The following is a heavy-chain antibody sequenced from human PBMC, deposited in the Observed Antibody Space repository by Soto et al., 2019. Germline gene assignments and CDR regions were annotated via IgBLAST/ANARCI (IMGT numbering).Heavy chain of an antibody. Sequence: SETLSLTCAVYGGSLSGYYWSWIRQSPGKGPEWIGEISHRGGTNYNPSLKSRVTISVDTSKNQFSLKVTSVTAADTAVYYCAREWPGSRGYFDPWGQGTPVTVSS. V-gene: IGHV4-34*01. D-gene: IGHD3-3*01. CDR2: ISHRGGT. J-gene: IGHJ4*02. CDR3: AREWPGSRGYFDP. CDR1: GGSLSGYY.